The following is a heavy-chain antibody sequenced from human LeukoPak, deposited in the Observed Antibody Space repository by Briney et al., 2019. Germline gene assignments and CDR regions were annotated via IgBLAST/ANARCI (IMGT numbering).Heavy chain of an antibody. CDR3: ARVRCDSTSCYRDRPSDY. V-gene: IGHV1-2*02. CDR2: INPNSGGT. D-gene: IGHD2-2*01. J-gene: IGHJ4*02. Sequence: VASVKVSCKASGYTFTGYYMHWVRQAPGQGLEWMGWINPNSGGTNYAQKFQGRVTMTRDTSISTAYMELSRLRSDDTAVYYCARVRCDSTSCYRDRPSDYWGQGTPVTVSS. CDR1: GYTFTGYY.